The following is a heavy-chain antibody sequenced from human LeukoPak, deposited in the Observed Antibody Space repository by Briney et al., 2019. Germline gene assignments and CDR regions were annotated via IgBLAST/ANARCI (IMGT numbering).Heavy chain of an antibody. CDR1: GFTFSSYA. Sequence: GGSLRLSCAASGFTFSSYAMHWVRRAPGKGLEYVSAISSNGGSTYYANSVKGRFTISRDNSKNTLYLQMGSLRAEDMAVYYCASARVVITGIDYWGQGTLVTVSS. V-gene: IGHV3-64*01. CDR3: ASARVVITGIDY. CDR2: ISSNGGST. J-gene: IGHJ4*02. D-gene: IGHD3-22*01.